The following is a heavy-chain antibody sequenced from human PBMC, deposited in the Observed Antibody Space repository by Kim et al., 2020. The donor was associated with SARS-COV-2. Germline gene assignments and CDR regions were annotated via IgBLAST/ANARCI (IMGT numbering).Heavy chain of an antibody. CDR2: LYYNGNS. Sequence: SETLSLTCTVSGGSVRSGYYYWSWIRQPPGKGLEWIGYLYYNGNSKYNPSIKSRVTMSDDSSKSQFSLKLSAVTAADTAIYYCAGGYYDGIGHWVQGTL. D-gene: IGHD3-22*01. CDR1: GGSVRSGYYY. CDR3: AGGYYDGIGH. J-gene: IGHJ4*02. V-gene: IGHV4-61*01.